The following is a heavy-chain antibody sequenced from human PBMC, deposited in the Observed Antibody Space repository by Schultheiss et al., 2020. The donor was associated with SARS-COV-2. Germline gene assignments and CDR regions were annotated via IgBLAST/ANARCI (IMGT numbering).Heavy chain of an antibody. CDR2: VSLSGGTK. CDR3: AKDGTADRPAYSGMDV. Sequence: GGSLRLSCAASGFTFSSYGMTWVRQAPGKGLEWVSSVSLSGGTKDYAESVRGRFTISRDNSKNTLYLLMNYLRTEDTAVYYCAKDGTADRPAYSGMDVWGQGTTVTVSS. J-gene: IGHJ6*02. V-gene: IGHV3-23*01. CDR1: GFTFSSYG. D-gene: IGHD2-21*02.